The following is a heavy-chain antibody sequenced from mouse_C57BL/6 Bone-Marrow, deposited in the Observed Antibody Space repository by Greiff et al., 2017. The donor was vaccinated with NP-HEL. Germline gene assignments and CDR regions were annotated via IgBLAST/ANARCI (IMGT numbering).Heavy chain of an antibody. CDR3: ARIYYYGSSYDAMDY. V-gene: IGHV1-85*01. CDR1: GYTFTSYD. D-gene: IGHD1-1*01. CDR2: IYPRDGST. J-gene: IGHJ4*01. Sequence: QVQLKESGPELVKPGASVKLSCKASGYTFTSYDINWVKQRPGQGLEWIGWIYPRDGSTKYNEKFKGKATLTVDTSSSTAYMELHSLTSEDSAVYFCARIYYYGSSYDAMDYWGQGTSVTVSS.